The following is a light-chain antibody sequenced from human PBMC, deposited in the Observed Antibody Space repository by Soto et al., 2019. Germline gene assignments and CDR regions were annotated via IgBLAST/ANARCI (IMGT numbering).Light chain of an antibody. Sequence: EIVMTQSPATLSVSPGERATLSCRASQSVSSNLAWYQQKPGQTPRLLIYGASTRATGIPARFSGSGSGTEVTLTISSPQSEDFAVYYCQQYNNWPLTFGGGTKVEIK. V-gene: IGKV3-15*01. J-gene: IGKJ4*01. CDR1: QSVSSN. CDR2: GAS. CDR3: QQYNNWPLT.